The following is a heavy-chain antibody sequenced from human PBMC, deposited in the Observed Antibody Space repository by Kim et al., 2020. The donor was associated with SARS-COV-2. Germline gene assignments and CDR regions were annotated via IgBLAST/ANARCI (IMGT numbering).Heavy chain of an antibody. CDR1: GFTFSAYA. J-gene: IGHJ1*01. CDR3: AKHFGSSGSEFQH. Sequence: GGSLRLSCATSGFTFSAYAMTWVPQAPGKGLEWVSGISGSDGSAYYADSVKGRFIISRDKPRNTLHLQMNNLSAEDTAVYYCAKHFGSSGSEFQHWGQGT. D-gene: IGHD5-12*01. V-gene: IGHV3-23*01. CDR2: ISGSDGSA.